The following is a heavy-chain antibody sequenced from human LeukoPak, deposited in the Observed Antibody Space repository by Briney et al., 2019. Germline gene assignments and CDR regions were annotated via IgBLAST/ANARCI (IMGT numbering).Heavy chain of an antibody. CDR2: INTDGSST. V-gene: IGHV3-74*01. D-gene: IGHD5-24*01. CDR1: GFTFSSYW. Sequence: GGSLRLSCAASGFTFSSYWMHWVRQAPGKGLVWVSRINTDGSSTSYADSVKGRFTISRDNAKNTLYLQMNSLRAEDTAVYYCARDDSEDGYTITYFDYWGQGTLVTVSS. J-gene: IGHJ4*02. CDR3: ARDDSEDGYTITYFDY.